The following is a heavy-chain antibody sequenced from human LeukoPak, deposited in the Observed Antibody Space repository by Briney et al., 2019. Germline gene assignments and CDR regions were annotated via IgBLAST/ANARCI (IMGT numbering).Heavy chain of an antibody. J-gene: IGHJ3*02. V-gene: IGHV4-30-2*01. CDR1: GGSISSGGYS. CDR3: ARSPPPQYGGHAFDI. Sequence: PSQTLSLTCAVSGGSISSGGYSWSWIRQPPGKGLEWIGYIYHSGSTYYNPSLKSRVTISVDRSKNQFSLKLSSVTAADTAVYYCARSPPPQYGGHAFDIWGQGTMVTVSS. D-gene: IGHD4-23*01. CDR2: IYHSGST.